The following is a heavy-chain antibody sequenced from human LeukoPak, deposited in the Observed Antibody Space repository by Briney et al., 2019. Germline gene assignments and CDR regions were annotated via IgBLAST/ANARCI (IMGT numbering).Heavy chain of an antibody. V-gene: IGHV3-49*03. Sequence: GGSLRLSCTASGFTFGDYAMSWFRLAPGKGLEWVGFIRSKAYGGTTEYAASVKGRFTISRDDSKSIAYLQMNSLKTEDTAVYFCTRWDCYESSGYYSLFDYWGQGTLVTVSS. J-gene: IGHJ4*02. CDR1: GFTFGDYA. CDR2: IRSKAYGGTT. D-gene: IGHD3-22*01. CDR3: TRWDCYESSGYYSLFDY.